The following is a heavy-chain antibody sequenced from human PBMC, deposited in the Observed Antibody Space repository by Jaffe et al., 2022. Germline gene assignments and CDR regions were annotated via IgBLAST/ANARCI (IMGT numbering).Heavy chain of an antibody. V-gene: IGHV3-49*04. D-gene: IGHD6-13*01. CDR2: IRSKAYGGTT. Sequence: EVQLVESGGGLVQPGRSLRLSCTASGFTFGDYAMSWVRQAPGKGLEWVGFIRSKAYGGTTEYAASVKGRFTISRDDSKSIAYLQMNSLKTEDTAVYYCTRDLGAAANPRLYYFDYWGQGTLVTVSS. J-gene: IGHJ4*02. CDR1: GFTFGDYA. CDR3: TRDLGAAANPRLYYFDY.